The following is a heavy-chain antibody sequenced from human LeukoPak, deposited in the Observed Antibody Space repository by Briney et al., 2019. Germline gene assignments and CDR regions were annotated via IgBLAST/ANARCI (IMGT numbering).Heavy chain of an antibody. CDR3: ARDPLDGNFYFDY. CDR2: INPNSGGT. Sequence: ASVKVSCKASGYTFTGYYMHWVRQAPGQGLEWMGWINPNSGGTNYAQKFQGRVTMTRDTSISTAYMELSRLRSDDTAVYYCARDPLDGNFYFDYWGQGTLVTVAS. J-gene: IGHJ4*02. V-gene: IGHV1-2*02. CDR1: GYTFTGYY. D-gene: IGHD5-24*01.